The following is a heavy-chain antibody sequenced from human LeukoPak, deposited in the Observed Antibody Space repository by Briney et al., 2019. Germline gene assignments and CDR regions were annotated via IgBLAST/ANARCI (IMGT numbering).Heavy chain of an antibody. CDR2: IYYSGST. Sequence: SETLSLTCTVSGGSISGYYWSWTRQPPGKGLEWIGYIYYSGSTNYNPSLKSRVTISVDTSKNQFSLELSSVTAADTAVYYCARGREWEPKVFDYWGQGTLVTVSS. CDR1: GGSISGYY. D-gene: IGHD1-26*01. J-gene: IGHJ4*02. V-gene: IGHV4-59*01. CDR3: ARGREWEPKVFDY.